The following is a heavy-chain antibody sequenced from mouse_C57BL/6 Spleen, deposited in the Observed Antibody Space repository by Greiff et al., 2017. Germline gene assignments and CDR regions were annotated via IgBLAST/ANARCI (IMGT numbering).Heavy chain of an antibody. V-gene: IGHV1-55*01. Sequence: QVQLQQSGAELVKPGASVKMSCKASGYTFTSYWITWVKQRPGQGLEWIGDIYPGSGSTNYNEKFKSKATLTVDTSSSTAYMQLSSLTSEDSAVYYCARRVTTVVGAMDYWGQGTSVTVSS. CDR2: IYPGSGST. CDR1: GYTFTSYW. CDR3: ARRVTTVVGAMDY. D-gene: IGHD1-1*01. J-gene: IGHJ4*01.